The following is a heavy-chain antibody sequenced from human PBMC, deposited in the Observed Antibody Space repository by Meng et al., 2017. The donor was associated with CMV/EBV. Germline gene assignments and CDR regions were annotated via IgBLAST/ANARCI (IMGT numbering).Heavy chain of an antibody. Sequence: QAQLQQGGAGLLKPSETLSLTCAVYGGSFSGYYWSWIRQPPGKGLEWIGEINHSGSTNYNPSLKSRVTISVDTSKNQFSLKLSSVTAADTAVYYCASSLTYPDYWGQGTLVTVSS. CDR2: INHSGST. V-gene: IGHV4-34*01. J-gene: IGHJ4*02. CDR3: ASSLTYPDY. D-gene: IGHD2-15*01. CDR1: GGSFSGYY.